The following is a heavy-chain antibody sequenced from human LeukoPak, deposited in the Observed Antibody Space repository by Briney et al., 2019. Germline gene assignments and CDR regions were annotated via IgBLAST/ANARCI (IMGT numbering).Heavy chain of an antibody. CDR1: GYSFTSYW. D-gene: IGHD3-22*01. J-gene: IGHJ4*02. CDR2: IYPGDSVT. CDR3: ARQNYYYDSSGYFRLFDY. Sequence: GESLKSSCKGSGYSFTSYWIGWVRQMPGKGLEWMWSIYPGDSVTRYSPSFQGQVTISAAKSISTAYLQWSRLKPSNTAMYYCARQNYYYDSSGYFRLFDYWGQGTLVTVSS. V-gene: IGHV5-51*01.